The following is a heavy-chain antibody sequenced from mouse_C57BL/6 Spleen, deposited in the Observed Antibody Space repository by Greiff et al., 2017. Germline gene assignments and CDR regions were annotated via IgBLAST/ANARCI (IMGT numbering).Heavy chain of an antibody. CDR2: IDPSDSYT. CDR3: ARAKTNVPDY. V-gene: IGHV1-69*01. CDR1: GYTFTSYW. J-gene: IGHJ2*01. D-gene: IGHD1-3*01. Sequence: QVQLQQPGAELVMPGASVKLSCKASGYTFTSYWMHWVKQRPGQGLEWIGEIDPSDSYTNYNQKFKGKSTLTVDKSSSTAYMQLSSLTSEDSSVYYCARAKTNVPDYWGQGTTLTVSS.